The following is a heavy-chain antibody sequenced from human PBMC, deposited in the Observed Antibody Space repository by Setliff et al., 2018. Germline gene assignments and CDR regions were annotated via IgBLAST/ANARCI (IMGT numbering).Heavy chain of an antibody. CDR3: ARGRYYGSGSYSL. J-gene: IGHJ4*02. CDR2: VNDSGSA. V-gene: IGHV4-34*01. CDR1: GGSFSGYF. D-gene: IGHD3-10*01. Sequence: PSETLSLTCDVFGGSFSGYFWAWIRQSPGKGLEWIGDVNDSGSANYKPSLKSRLTISRDTSKNQLSLNLSSVTAADTAVYYCARGRYYGSGSYSLWGQGTLVTGSS.